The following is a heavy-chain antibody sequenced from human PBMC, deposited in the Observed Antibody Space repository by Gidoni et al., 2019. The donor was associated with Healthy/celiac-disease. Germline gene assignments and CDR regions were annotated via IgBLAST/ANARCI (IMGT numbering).Heavy chain of an antibody. D-gene: IGHD2-2*01. CDR2: INAGNGNT. V-gene: IGHV1-3*01. CDR3: ARDRRVVPAAVTSYGMDV. Sequence: QVQLVQSGAEVKKPGASVKVSCKASGYTFTSYAMHWVRQAPGQRLEWMGWINAGNGNTKYSQKFQGRVTITRDTSASTAYMELSSLRSEDTAVYYCARDRRVVPAAVTSYGMDVWGQGTTVTVSS. CDR1: GYTFTSYA. J-gene: IGHJ6*02.